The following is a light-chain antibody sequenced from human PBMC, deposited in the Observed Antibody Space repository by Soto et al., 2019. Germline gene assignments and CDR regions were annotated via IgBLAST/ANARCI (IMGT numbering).Light chain of an antibody. CDR1: QGISRY. V-gene: IGKV1-5*03. CDR3: QHYNSYST. CDR2: KAS. J-gene: IGKJ5*01. Sequence: IQLTQSPSSLSASVGDIVTITFRASQGISRYLSWYQQKPGRAPKLLIYKASTLKSGVPSRFSGSGSGTEFTLTISSLQPDDFATYYCQHYNSYSTFGQGTRLEIK.